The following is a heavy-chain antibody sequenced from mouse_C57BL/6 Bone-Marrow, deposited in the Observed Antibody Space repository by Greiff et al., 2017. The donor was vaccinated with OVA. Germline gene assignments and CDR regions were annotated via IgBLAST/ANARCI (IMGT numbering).Heavy chain of an antibody. Sequence: EVQRVESGPVLVKPGASVKMSCKASGYTFTDYYMNWVKQSHGKSLEWIGVINPYNGGTSYNQKFKGKATLTVDKSSSTAYMELNSLTSEDSAVYYCARDDYDLFAYWGQGTLVTVSA. CDR2: INPYNGGT. CDR3: ARDDYDLFAY. V-gene: IGHV1-19*01. CDR1: GYTFTDYY. J-gene: IGHJ3*01. D-gene: IGHD2-4*01.